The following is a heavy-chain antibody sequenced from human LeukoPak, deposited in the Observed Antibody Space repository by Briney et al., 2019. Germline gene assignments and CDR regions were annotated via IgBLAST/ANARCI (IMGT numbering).Heavy chain of an antibody. D-gene: IGHD3-3*01. CDR2: IYYSGST. V-gene: IGHV4-39*01. CDR1: GGSISSSSYY. Sequence: SETLSLTCTVSGGSISSSSYYWGWIRQPPGKGLEWIGSIYYSGSTYYNPSLKSRVTISVDTSKNQFSLKLSSVTAADTAVYYCASLPLKYYDFWSGYYGGWFDPWGQGTLVTVSS. CDR3: ASLPLKYYDFWSGYYGGWFDP. J-gene: IGHJ5*02.